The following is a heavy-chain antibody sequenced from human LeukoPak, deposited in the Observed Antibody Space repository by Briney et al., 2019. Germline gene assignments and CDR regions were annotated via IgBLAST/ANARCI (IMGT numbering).Heavy chain of an antibody. Sequence: GGSPRLSCEASGFTFSSYSMNWVRQAPGKGLEWVSAISGSGGSTYYADSVKGRFTISRDNAKNSVYLQMNSLRAEDTAVYYCARVLMAGTIAARFSSYYFDYWGRGTLVTVYS. CDR1: GFTFSSYS. J-gene: IGHJ4*02. CDR3: ARVLMAGTIAARFSSYYFDY. D-gene: IGHD6-6*01. V-gene: IGHV3-21*01. CDR2: ISGSGGST.